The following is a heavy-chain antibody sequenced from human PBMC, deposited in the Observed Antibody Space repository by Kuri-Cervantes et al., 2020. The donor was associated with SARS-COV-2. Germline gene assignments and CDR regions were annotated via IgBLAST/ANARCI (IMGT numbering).Heavy chain of an antibody. CDR3: AKIAHVVVIAGAFDL. J-gene: IGHJ3*01. CDR1: GFSFSDYY. Sequence: GESLKISCAASGFSFSDYYMIWIRQAPGEGLEWVSYISSSTTYTNHADSVKGRFTISRDNAKNSLYLQMNSLRAEDTAVYYCAKIAHVVVIAGAFDLWGQGTVVTVSS. CDR2: ISSSTTYT. V-gene: IGHV3-11*03. D-gene: IGHD2-21*01.